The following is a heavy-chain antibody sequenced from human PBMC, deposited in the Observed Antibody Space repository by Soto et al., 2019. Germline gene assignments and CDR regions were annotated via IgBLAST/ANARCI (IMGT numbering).Heavy chain of an antibody. D-gene: IGHD3-16*02. CDR1: GYSFTSYW. V-gene: IGHV5-51*01. CDR3: ARHHLNYDYVWGSYRTVGGMDV. Sequence: XESLTISRKGSGYSFTSYWIGLVRQMPGKGLEWMGIIYPGDSDTRYSPSFQGQVTISADKSISTAYLQWSSLKASDTAMYYYARHHLNYDYVWGSYRTVGGMDVWGQGTTVTVSS. CDR2: IYPGDSDT. J-gene: IGHJ6*02.